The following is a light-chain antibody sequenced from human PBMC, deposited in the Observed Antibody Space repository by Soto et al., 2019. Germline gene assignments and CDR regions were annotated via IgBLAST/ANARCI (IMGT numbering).Light chain of an antibody. CDR3: QNYGSPAVT. J-gene: IGKJ4*01. Sequence: VLTQSPGTLSLSPGERATLSCSASQTVNSNFLAWYQQKPGQAPRLLIYGASIRATGIPDRFSGSGSGTDFTLTINKLEPDDFALYFCQNYGSPAVTFGGGTKVEIK. CDR2: GAS. CDR1: QTVNSNF. V-gene: IGKV3-20*01.